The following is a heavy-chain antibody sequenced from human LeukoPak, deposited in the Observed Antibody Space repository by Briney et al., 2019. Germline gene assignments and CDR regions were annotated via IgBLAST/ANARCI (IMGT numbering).Heavy chain of an antibody. CDR2: SCYSGST. J-gene: IGHJ5*02. CDR1: GGSINSNSYY. V-gene: IGHV4-39*01. Sequence: SETLSLTGTVSGGSINSNSYYWGWVRQPPGKGLGWNASSCYSGSTYYNTSHKTQVTILVDTSKNQFSLKLSSVTAADTAVYYCAAEKNTYYDFWSGYYTNWFDPWGQGTLVTVSS. D-gene: IGHD3-3*01. CDR3: AAEKNTYYDFWSGYYTNWFDP.